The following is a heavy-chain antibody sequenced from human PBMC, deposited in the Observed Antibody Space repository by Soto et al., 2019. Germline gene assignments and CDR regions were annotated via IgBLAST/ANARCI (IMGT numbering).Heavy chain of an antibody. CDR3: TMYSGAAFEY. D-gene: IGHD1-26*01. Sequence: PGGSLRLSCVASGLTFNNAWMNWVRQAPGKGLEWVGRIRSKSDGGTTDYAAPVKGRFTISRDDSKNMVDLQMSSLKTEDTAIYYCTMYSGAAFEYWGQGALVTVSS. J-gene: IGHJ4*02. CDR2: IRSKSDGGTT. CDR1: GLTFNNAW. V-gene: IGHV3-15*01.